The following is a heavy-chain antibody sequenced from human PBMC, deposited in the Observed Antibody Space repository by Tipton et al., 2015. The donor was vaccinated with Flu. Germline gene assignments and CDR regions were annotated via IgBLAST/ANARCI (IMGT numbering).Heavy chain of an antibody. J-gene: IGHJ5*02. Sequence: TLSLTCTVSGGSVNGGTYFWTWVRQPAAKGLEWIGRIYTSGSTHHNPSLKSRVTISIISSKNQVSLKLGSVTAADTAVYYCARGGDSSSWYGGLDTWGQGTLVTVSA. V-gene: IGHV4-61*02. CDR3: ARGGDSSSWYGGLDT. CDR1: GGSVNGGTYF. D-gene: IGHD6-19*01. CDR2: IYTSGST.